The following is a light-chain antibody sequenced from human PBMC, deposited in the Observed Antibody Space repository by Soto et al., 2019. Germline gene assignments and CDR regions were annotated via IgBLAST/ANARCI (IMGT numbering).Light chain of an antibody. CDR3: SSYTSSSTLDV. V-gene: IGLV2-14*01. CDR1: SSDIGPYNY. Sequence: QSALTQPASVSGSPGQSITISCIGTSSDIGPYNYVSWYQQHPGKAPKLMIYEVSNRPSGVSNRFSGSKSGNTASLTISGLQAEDEADYYCSSYTSSSTLDVFGTGTKLTVL. J-gene: IGLJ1*01. CDR2: EVS.